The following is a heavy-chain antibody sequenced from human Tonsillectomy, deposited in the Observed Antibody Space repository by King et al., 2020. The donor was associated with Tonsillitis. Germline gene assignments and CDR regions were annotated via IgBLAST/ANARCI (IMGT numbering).Heavy chain of an antibody. CDR1: GFTFSSYA. D-gene: IGHD4-17*01. CDR3: AKVGYYGDHFDY. Sequence: VQLVESGGGLIQPGGSLRLSCAASGFTFSSYAMSWVRQAPGKGLEWVSAISGGGGGTFYADSVKGRFTISRDNSKSTLYLQMNSLRAEDTAVYHCAKVGYYGDHFDYWGQGTLVTVSS. CDR2: ISGGGGGT. J-gene: IGHJ4*02. V-gene: IGHV3-23*04.